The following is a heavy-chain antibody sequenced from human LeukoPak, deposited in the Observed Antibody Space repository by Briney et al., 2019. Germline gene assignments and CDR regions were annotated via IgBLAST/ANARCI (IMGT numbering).Heavy chain of an antibody. CDR3: ARAPNAGGNGAFDI. J-gene: IGHJ3*02. V-gene: IGHV4-4*07. Sequence: PSETLSLTCTVSGGSISIYYWSWIRQPAGKGLEWIGSIYHSGSTYYNPSRKSRVTISVDTSKHQFSLKLSSVTAADTAVYYCARAPNAGGNGAFDIWGQGTMVTVSS. CDR2: IYHSGST. CDR1: GGSISIYY. D-gene: IGHD4-23*01.